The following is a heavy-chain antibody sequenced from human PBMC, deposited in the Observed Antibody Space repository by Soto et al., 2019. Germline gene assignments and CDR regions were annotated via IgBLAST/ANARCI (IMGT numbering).Heavy chain of an antibody. D-gene: IGHD3-22*01. Sequence: SETLSLTCAVSGGSISSSNWWSWVRQPPGKGLEWIGEIYHSGSTNYNPSLKSRVTISVDKSKNQFSLKLSSVTAADTAVYYCARGDYYDSSGYHDAFDIWGQGTMVTV. CDR1: GGSISSSNW. CDR3: ARGDYYDSSGYHDAFDI. J-gene: IGHJ3*02. CDR2: IYHSGST. V-gene: IGHV4-4*02.